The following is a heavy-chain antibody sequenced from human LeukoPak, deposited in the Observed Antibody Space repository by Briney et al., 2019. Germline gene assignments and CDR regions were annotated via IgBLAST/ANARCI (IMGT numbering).Heavy chain of an antibody. Sequence: SETLSLTCTVSGGSISSGSYYWSWIRQPAGKGLEWVGRFYTSGSTNYNPSLKSRVTISVDTSKNQFSLKLSSVTAADTAVYYCLRGDRRDYWGQGTLVTVSS. CDR1: GGSISSGSYY. CDR2: FYTSGST. CDR3: LRGDRRDY. V-gene: IGHV4-61*02. J-gene: IGHJ4*02.